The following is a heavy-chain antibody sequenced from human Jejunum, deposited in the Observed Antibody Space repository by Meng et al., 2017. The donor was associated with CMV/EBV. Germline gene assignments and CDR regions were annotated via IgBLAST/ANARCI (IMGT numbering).Heavy chain of an antibody. CDR2: IQYTGNNK. Sequence: SGFTFSNFGMHWLRQAQGKGLEWVAFIQYTGNNKHYVESVKGRFTVSRDSSKNTLYLQMNSLRPEDTAVYYCAKGKWELLSFDSWGHGTRVTVSS. CDR3: AKGKWELLSFDS. D-gene: IGHD1-26*01. CDR1: GFTFSNFG. J-gene: IGHJ4*01. V-gene: IGHV3-30*02.